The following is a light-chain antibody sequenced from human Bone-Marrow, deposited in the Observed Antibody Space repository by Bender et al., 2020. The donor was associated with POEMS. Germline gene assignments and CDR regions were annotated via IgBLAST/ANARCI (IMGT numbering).Light chain of an antibody. CDR3: SSYTSSSTWM. CDR2: DVT. CDR1: ISDIGDYNL. J-gene: IGLJ3*02. V-gene: IGLV2-14*02. Sequence: QSALTQPASVSGSPGQSITISCTGTISDIGDYNLVSWYQHHPGTAPKILIYDVTKRPSGVPDRFSGSKSGNTASLTISALRAEDETDYYCSSYTSSSTWMFGGGTRLTVL.